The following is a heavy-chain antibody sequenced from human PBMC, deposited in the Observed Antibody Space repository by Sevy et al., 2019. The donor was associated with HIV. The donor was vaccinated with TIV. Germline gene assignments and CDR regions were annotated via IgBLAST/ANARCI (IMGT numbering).Heavy chain of an antibody. Sequence: GGSLRLSCAASGFTFSSYAMHWVRQAPGKGLEWVSAISGSGGSTYYADSVKGRFTISIDNSKNTLYLQMNSLRAEDTAVYYCAKVRSGSFSAFDIWGQGTMVTVSS. D-gene: IGHD1-26*01. CDR2: ISGSGGST. V-gene: IGHV3-23*01. CDR1: GFTFSSYA. CDR3: AKVRSGSFSAFDI. J-gene: IGHJ3*02.